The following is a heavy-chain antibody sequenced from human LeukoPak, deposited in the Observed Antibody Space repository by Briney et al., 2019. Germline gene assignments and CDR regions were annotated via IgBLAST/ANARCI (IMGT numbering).Heavy chain of an antibody. J-gene: IGHJ4*02. CDR3: ARGGSGYSYGYPERRVDY. CDR1: GYTFTGYY. D-gene: IGHD5-18*01. Sequence: ASVKVSCKASGYTFTGYYMHWVRQAPGQGLEWMGWINPNSGGTNYAQKFQGRVTMTRDTPISTAYMELSRLRSDDTAVYYCARGGSGYSYGYPERRVDYWGQGTLVTVSS. CDR2: INPNSGGT. V-gene: IGHV1-2*02.